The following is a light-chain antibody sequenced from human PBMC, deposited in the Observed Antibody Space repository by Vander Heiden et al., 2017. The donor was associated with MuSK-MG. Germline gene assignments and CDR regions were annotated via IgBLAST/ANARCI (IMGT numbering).Light chain of an antibody. CDR1: QDISNY. CDR3: QQYDNLPLT. J-gene: IGKJ4*01. Sequence: DIQMTQSPSSLSASVGARVTITCQASQDISNYLNWYQQQPWKATKLLIYDATNLETGVPSRFSGSGSRTDFTFTISSLQPEDIATYYCQQYDNLPLTFGEGTKVEIK. V-gene: IGKV1-33*01. CDR2: DAT.